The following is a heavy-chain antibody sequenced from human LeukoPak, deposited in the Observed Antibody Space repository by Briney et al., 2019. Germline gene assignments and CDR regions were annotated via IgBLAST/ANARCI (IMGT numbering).Heavy chain of an antibody. D-gene: IGHD4-23*01. V-gene: IGHV3-30*02. CDR2: IRYDGSNK. CDR1: GFTFSSYG. J-gene: IGHJ4*02. Sequence: GGSLRLSCAASGFTFSSYGMHWVRQAPGKGLEWVAFIRYDGSNKYYADSVKGRFTISRDNSKNTLYLQMNSLRAEDTAVYYCAKDTKAYGGNSGFDYWGQGTLVTVSS. CDR3: AKDTKAYGGNSGFDY.